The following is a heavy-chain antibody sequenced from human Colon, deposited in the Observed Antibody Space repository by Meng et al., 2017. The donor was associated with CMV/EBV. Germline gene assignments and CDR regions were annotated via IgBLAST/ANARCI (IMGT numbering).Heavy chain of an antibody. V-gene: IGHV4-61*01. CDR2: IYYSGST. D-gene: IGHD3-3*01. J-gene: IGHJ4*02. CDR1: GGSVNSGNYY. CDR3: ATSHYDYWSGYYY. Sequence: GSLRLSCTASGGSVNSGNYYWSWIRQTPGKGLEWIGYIYYSGSTNYNPSLKSRVTISLDTSKNQFSLKVSSVTAADTAVYYCATSHYDYWSGYYYWGQGTLVTVSS.